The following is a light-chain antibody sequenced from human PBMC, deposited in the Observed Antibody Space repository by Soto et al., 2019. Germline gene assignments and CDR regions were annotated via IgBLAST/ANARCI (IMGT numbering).Light chain of an antibody. V-gene: IGKV1-5*03. Sequence: DIQMTQSPSTLSASAGDRVTITCRASQSISSWLAWYQQKPGKAPKLLIYKASSLESGVPSRFSGSGSGTEFTLTISSLQPDDFATYYCQQYNGYSYTFGQGTKVEIK. CDR3: QQYNGYSYT. J-gene: IGKJ2*01. CDR2: KAS. CDR1: QSISSW.